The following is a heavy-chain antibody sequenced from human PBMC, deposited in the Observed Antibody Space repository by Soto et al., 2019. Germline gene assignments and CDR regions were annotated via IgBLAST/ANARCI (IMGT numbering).Heavy chain of an antibody. CDR2: ISYDGSNK. D-gene: IGHD2-8*01. CDR1: GFTFSSYG. CDR3: AKDRVFYYYYGMDV. Sequence: ESGGGVVQPGRSLRLSCAASGFTFSSYGMHWVRQAPGKGLEWVAVISYDGSNKYYADSVKGRFTISRDNSKNTLYLQMNSLRAEDTAVYYCAKDRVFYYYYGMDVWGQGTTVTVSS. V-gene: IGHV3-30*18. J-gene: IGHJ6*02.